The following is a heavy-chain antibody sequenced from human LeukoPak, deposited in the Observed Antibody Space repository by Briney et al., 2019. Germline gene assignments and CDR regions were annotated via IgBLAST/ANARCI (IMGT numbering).Heavy chain of an antibody. CDR3: ARVWNDFWSGYLHDAFDI. Sequence: SETLSLTCTVSGGSIRSYYWSWIRQPPGKGLEWIGYIYDNGNTNYNPSLKSRVTISVDTSKNQFSLKLSSVTAADTAVYYCARVWNDFWSGYLHDAFDIWGQGTMVTVSS. CDR1: GGSIRSYY. D-gene: IGHD3-3*01. CDR2: IYDNGNT. J-gene: IGHJ3*02. V-gene: IGHV4-59*08.